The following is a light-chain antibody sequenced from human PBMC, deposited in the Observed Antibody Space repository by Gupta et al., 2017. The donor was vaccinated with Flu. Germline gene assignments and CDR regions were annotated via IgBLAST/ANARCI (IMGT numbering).Light chain of an antibody. Sequence: KVTISCSGSSSNVGSNTVNWYQHVTGTAPKLVIYSNNQRPSGVPDRFSGAKSGTSASLAISWLQSDDEADFYCSTWDDSLNGRVFGGGTKLTVL. CDR3: STWDDSLNGRV. J-gene: IGLJ3*02. V-gene: IGLV1-44*01. CDR1: SSNVGSNT. CDR2: SNN.